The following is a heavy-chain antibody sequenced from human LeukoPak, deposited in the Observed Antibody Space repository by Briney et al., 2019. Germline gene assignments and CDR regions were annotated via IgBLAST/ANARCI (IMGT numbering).Heavy chain of an antibody. V-gene: IGHV3-64*01. J-gene: IGHJ6*03. Sequence: PGGSLRLSCAASGFTFSSYAMHWVRQAPGKGLEYVSAISTSGGSTYYANSVKGRFTISRDNSKNTLYLQMGSLGADDMAVYYCARVYCSSTSCWGRGYYMDVWGKGTTVTVSS. CDR2: ISTSGGST. D-gene: IGHD2-2*01. CDR1: GFTFSSYA. CDR3: ARVYCSSTSCWGRGYYMDV.